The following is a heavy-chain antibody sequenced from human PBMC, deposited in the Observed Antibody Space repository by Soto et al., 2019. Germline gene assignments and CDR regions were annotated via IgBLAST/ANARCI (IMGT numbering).Heavy chain of an antibody. CDR1: GYSFSGDW. CDR3: ASSPRGYCSSTSCRELGNYYGMDV. Sequence: PGESLKISCTGSGYSFSGDWIGWVRQMPGKGLEWMGRIDPSDSYTNYSPSFQGHVTISADKSISTAYLQWSSLKASDTAMYYCASSPRGYCSSTSCRELGNYYGMDVWGQGTTVTVSS. J-gene: IGHJ6*02. V-gene: IGHV5-10-1*01. D-gene: IGHD2-2*01. CDR2: IDPSDSYT.